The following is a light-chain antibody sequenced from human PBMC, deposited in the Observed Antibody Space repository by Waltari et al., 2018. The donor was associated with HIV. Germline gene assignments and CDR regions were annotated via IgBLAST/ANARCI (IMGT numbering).Light chain of an antibody. CDR2: EVN. V-gene: IGLV2-23*02. Sequence: SALTQPASVSGSPGQSITISCTGTSSDVGAYNLFSWYQQHPGKAPKFIIYEVNKRPSEVSIRFSGSKSGNTASLTIAGLQAEDEADYYCCSYAGRSTLEVFGGGTKVTVL. CDR3: CSYAGRSTLEV. J-gene: IGLJ2*01. CDR1: SSDVGAYNL.